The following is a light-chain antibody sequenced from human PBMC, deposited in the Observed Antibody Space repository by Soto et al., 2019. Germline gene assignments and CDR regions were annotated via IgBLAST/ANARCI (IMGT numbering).Light chain of an antibody. Sequence: EIVLTHSPGTLSLSPCERATLSCSASQSVGSIYLAWYQQRPGQAPRLLIYGASNRATGIPVRFSGSGSGTDFTLTISGLEPEDFAVYYCQQYGSSSITFGQGTRLEIK. V-gene: IGKV3-20*01. J-gene: IGKJ5*01. CDR3: QQYGSSSIT. CDR2: GAS. CDR1: QSVGSIY.